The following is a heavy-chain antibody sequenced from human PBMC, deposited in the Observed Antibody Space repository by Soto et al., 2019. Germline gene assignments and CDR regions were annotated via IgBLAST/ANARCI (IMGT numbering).Heavy chain of an antibody. Sequence: QVQLVQSGAEVKKPGASVKVSCKASGYTFSSYGLSWVRQAPGQGLEWMGWISAYNYNTEYVQKYQGRVTMTRDTSTSTAYMELRNLRSDDTAVYYCARVNSAADMLDDKWLDPWGQGTLVTVSP. CDR3: ARVNSAADMLDDKWLDP. D-gene: IGHD6-13*01. J-gene: IGHJ5*02. CDR2: ISAYNYNT. V-gene: IGHV1-18*01. CDR1: GYTFSSYG.